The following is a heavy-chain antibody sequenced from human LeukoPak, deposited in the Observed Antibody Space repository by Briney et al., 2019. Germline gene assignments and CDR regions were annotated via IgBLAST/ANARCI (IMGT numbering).Heavy chain of an antibody. CDR2: ISDNSITI. CDR3: ARERYDYVWGSYPQAFDI. V-gene: IGHV3-48*01. Sequence: GGSLRLSCAASGFTFSSYAMSWVRQAPGKGLEWVSYISDNSITIYYADSVKGRFTISRDSAKNSLYLQMNSLRAEDTAVYFCARERYDYVWGSYPQAFDIWGQGTMVTVSS. CDR1: GFTFSSYA. J-gene: IGHJ3*02. D-gene: IGHD3-16*02.